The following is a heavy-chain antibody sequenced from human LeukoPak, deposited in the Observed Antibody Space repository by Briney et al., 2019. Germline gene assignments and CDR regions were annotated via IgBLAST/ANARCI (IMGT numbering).Heavy chain of an antibody. J-gene: IGHJ4*02. V-gene: IGHV1-18*04. CDR1: GYNFDRYG. Sequence: ASVKVPCKGSGYNFDRYGVNWVRQAPGQGLEWVGWISTYNGNTFYAQKFEGRVSMTTDTSTNTVYMDLRSLRSDDTAVYYCARDLEHCRNIICSNSAYWGQGTLVIVSS. CDR2: ISTYNGNT. D-gene: IGHD2-2*01. CDR3: ARDLEHCRNIICSNSAY.